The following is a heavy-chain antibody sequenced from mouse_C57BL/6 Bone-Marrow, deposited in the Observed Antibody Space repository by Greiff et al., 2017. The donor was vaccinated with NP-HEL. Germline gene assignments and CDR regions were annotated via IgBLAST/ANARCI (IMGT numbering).Heavy chain of an antibody. CDR2: INPGSGGT. V-gene: IGHV1-54*01. CDR1: GYAFTNYL. Sequence: VQVVESGAELVRPGTSVKVSCKASGYAFTNYLIEWVKQRPGQGLAWIGVINPGSGGTNYNEKFKGKATLTADKSSSTAYMQLSSLTSEDSAVYFCAGSSHWYFDVRGTGTTVTVSS. D-gene: IGHD1-1*01. J-gene: IGHJ1*03. CDR3: AGSSHWYFDV.